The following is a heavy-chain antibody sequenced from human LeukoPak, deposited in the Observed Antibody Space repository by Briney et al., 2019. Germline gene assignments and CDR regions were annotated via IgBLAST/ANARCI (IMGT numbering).Heavy chain of an antibody. CDR2: IRYDGSNK. Sequence: GGSLRLSCAASGFTFSSYGMHWVRQAPGKGLEWVAFIRYDGSNKYYADPVKGRFTISRDNAKNSLYLQMNSLRAEDTAVYYCARVDYDVSTGYQNYFEFWGQGTLVTVSS. V-gene: IGHV3-30*02. CDR1: GFTFSSYG. J-gene: IGHJ4*02. CDR3: ARVDYDVSTGYQNYFEF. D-gene: IGHD3-9*01.